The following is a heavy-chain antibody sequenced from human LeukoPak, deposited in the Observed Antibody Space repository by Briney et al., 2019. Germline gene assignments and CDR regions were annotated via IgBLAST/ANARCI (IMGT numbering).Heavy chain of an antibody. CDR3: AKVTGTPLWFDP. D-gene: IGHD1-14*01. CDR1: GFTFSSYS. V-gene: IGHV3-23*01. Sequence: GGSLRLSCAASGFTFSSYSMNWVRQAPGKGLEWVSAISGSGGSTYYADSVKGRFTISRDNSKNTLYLQMNSLRAEDTAVYYCAKVTGTPLWFDPWGQGTLVTVSS. CDR2: ISGSGGST. J-gene: IGHJ5*02.